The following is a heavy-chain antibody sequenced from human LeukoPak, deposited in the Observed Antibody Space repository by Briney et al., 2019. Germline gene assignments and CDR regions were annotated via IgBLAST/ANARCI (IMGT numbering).Heavy chain of an antibody. CDR1: GYTFTGYY. D-gene: IGHD3-3*01. V-gene: IGHV1-2*02. CDR3: ARGPSYYDSWSGYLDY. Sequence: GASVKVSCKASGYTFTGYYMHWVRQAPGQGLEWMGWINPNSGGTNYAQKFQGRVTMTRDTSISTAYMELSRLRSDDTAVYYCARGPSYYDSWSGYLDYWGQGTLVTVSS. CDR2: INPNSGGT. J-gene: IGHJ4*02.